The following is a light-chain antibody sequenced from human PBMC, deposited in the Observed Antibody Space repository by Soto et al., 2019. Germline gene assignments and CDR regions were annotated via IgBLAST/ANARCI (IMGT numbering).Light chain of an antibody. V-gene: IGLV2-14*01. J-gene: IGLJ2*01. CDR3: SSYTSSNPE. CDR1: SSDVGGYNY. Sequence: QSVLTQPASVSGSPGQSITISCTGTSSDVGGYNYVSWYQQHPGKAPKLMIYDVSNRPSGVSNRFSGSKSGNTASLTISGLHAAAESYYYCSSYTSSNPEFGGGTKLTVL. CDR2: DVS.